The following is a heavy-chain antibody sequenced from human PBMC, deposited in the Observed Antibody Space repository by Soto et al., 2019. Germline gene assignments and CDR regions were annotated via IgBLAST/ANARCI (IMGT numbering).Heavy chain of an antibody. J-gene: IGHJ4*02. CDR2: FDPEDGET. Sequence: GASVKVSCKVSGYTLTELSMHWVRQAPGKGLEWMGGFDPEDGETIYAQKFQGRVTMTEDTSTDTAYMELSSLRSEDTAVYYCATFVISSGWYRPSDYWGQGTLVTVSS. V-gene: IGHV1-24*01. CDR1: GYTLTELS. CDR3: ATFVISSGWYRPSDY. D-gene: IGHD6-19*01.